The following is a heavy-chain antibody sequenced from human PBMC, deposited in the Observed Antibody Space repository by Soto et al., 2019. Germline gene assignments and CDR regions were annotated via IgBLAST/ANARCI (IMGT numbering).Heavy chain of an antibody. CDR2: ISQDGAIA. V-gene: IGHV3-74*01. CDR3: ARTRFLEWLPRIYYYYYMDV. CDR1: GFAFGSYW. D-gene: IGHD3-3*01. Sequence: GGSLRLSCAASGFAFGSYWMHWVRQAPGKGLVWVSRISQDGAIATQADSVKGRFTISRDNSKNTLYLQMNSLRAEDTAVYYCARTRFLEWLPRIYYYYYMDVWGKGTTVTVSS. J-gene: IGHJ6*03.